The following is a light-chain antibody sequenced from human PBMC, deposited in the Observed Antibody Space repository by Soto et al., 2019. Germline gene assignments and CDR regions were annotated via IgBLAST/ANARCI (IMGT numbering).Light chain of an antibody. Sequence: EVVVTQSPATLSVSPGDTATLSCRASQTVSSHLAWYQQKPGQAPRLLIYRASTRATGVPAWFSGSGSGTEFTLTITSLQSEDFAVYYCQQYQNWPPLIFGGGTKVEIK. CDR2: RAS. J-gene: IGKJ4*01. CDR1: QTVSSH. V-gene: IGKV3-15*01. CDR3: QQYQNWPPLI.